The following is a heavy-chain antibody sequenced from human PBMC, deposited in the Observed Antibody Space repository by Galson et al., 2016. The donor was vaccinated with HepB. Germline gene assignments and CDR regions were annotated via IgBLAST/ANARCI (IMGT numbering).Heavy chain of an antibody. CDR1: GFNLNSYC. D-gene: IGHD3-22*01. Sequence: SLRLSCAASGFNLNSYCINWFRQTPDKGLEWISYIADRSGTTYYADSVKGRFTTSRDNAKNSVSLQMSSLSEDDTAVYYCARVAGDCLDTSAYYLDYWGQGTLVTVSS. J-gene: IGHJ4*01. V-gene: IGHV3-48*02. CDR2: IADRSGTT. CDR3: ARVAGDCLDTSAYYLDY.